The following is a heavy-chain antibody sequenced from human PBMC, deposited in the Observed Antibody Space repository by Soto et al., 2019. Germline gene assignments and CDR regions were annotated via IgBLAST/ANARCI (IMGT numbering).Heavy chain of an antibody. J-gene: IGHJ6*02. CDR2: ITSNSVSV. CDR1: GFTFSDFD. CDR3: ARDLSGGNFYYHGLDV. Sequence: EVQLVESGGGLVKPGGSLRLSCAVSGFTFSDFDMTWVRQAPGKGLEWVSSITSNSVSVYYADSLKGRFTISRDNAKSSLYLHMNSLRVDDTAVYYCARDLSGGNFYYHGLDVWGQGTTVTVSS. D-gene: IGHD1-26*01. V-gene: IGHV3-21*01.